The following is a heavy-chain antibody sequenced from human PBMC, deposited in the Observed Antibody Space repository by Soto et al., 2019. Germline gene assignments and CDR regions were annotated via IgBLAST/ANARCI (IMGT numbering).Heavy chain of an antibody. J-gene: IGHJ3*02. V-gene: IGHV4-30-4*01. CDR3: ARDRIDAFWSGYYRGDAFDI. CDR1: GGSISSGDYY. CDR2: IYYSGST. D-gene: IGHD3-3*01. Sequence: QVQLQESGPGLVKPSQTLSLTCTVSGGSISSGDYYWGWIRQPPGKGLEWIGYIYYSGSTSYNPSLKSRVTMSVDTSKNQFSLKLSVVTAADTAVYYCARDRIDAFWSGYYRGDAFDICGQGKMVTVSS.